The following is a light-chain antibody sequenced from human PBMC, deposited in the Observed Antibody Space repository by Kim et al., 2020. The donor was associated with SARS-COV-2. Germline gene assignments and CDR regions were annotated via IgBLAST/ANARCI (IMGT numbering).Light chain of an antibody. CDR1: QSVSSY. Sequence: EIVLTQSPATLSVSPGEIATLSCRASQSVSSYLAWYQQKPGQAPRLLIYDASNRATGIPARFSGSGSGTDFSLTISSLEPEDFAVYYCQQRTNWPENTFGQGTRLEIK. CDR3: QQRTNWPENT. J-gene: IGKJ5*01. CDR2: DAS. V-gene: IGKV3-11*01.